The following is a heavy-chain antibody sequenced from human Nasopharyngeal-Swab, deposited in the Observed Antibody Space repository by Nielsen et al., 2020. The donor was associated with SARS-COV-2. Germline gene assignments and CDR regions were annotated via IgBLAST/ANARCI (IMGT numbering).Heavy chain of an antibody. D-gene: IGHD5-12*01. CDR2: MNPNSGNT. J-gene: IGHJ6*03. CDR3: ARGFIVATIFHYYYYMDV. Sequence: ASVKVSCKVSGYTLNELSMQWVRQAPGQGLEWMGWMNPNSGNTGYAQKFQGRVTMTRNTSISTAYMELSSLRSEDTAVYYCARGFIVATIFHYYYYMDVWGKGTTVTVSS. V-gene: IGHV1-8*01. CDR1: GYTLNELS.